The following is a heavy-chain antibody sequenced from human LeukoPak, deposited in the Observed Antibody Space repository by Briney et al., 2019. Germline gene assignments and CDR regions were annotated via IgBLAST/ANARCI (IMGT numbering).Heavy chain of an antibody. D-gene: IGHD2-15*01. J-gene: IGHJ4*02. CDR2: FYTGGST. V-gene: IGHV3-53*01. CDR3: AREDCSGGSCYGNFDY. Sequence: GGSLRLSCAASGFSVGGNDMSWVRQAPGKGLEWVSVFYTGGSTFYADSVKGRFTFSRDNSRNTLYLQMNSLRAEDTAVYYCAREDCSGGSCYGNFDYWGQGTLVTVSS. CDR1: GFSVGGND.